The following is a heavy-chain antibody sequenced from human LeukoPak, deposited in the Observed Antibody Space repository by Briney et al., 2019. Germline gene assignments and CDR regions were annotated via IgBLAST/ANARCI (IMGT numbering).Heavy chain of an antibody. Sequence: GGSLRLSCAASGFTFSSYAMSWVRQAPGKGLECVSGISAGGGSTYYADSVKGRLTVSRDNSKNTLYLQMDSLRADDTAIYYCAKDRGSGWSFDYWGQGTLVTVSS. V-gene: IGHV3-23*01. CDR3: AKDRGSGWSFDY. CDR2: ISAGGGST. CDR1: GFTFSSYA. J-gene: IGHJ4*02. D-gene: IGHD6-19*01.